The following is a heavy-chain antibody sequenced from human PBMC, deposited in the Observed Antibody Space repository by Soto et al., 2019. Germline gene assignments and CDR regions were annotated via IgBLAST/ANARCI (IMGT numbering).Heavy chain of an antibody. CDR1: GFSFNSYA. CDR2: ISARGGSS. J-gene: IGHJ4*02. Sequence: EVHLLEAGGGLVHPGGSLRLSCAASGFSFNSYAMVCVRQAPGKGLEWVSVISARGGSSYFADSVKGRFNISRDNSKNVLSLEMNSLRAEDTAIYFCAKGSIEYSASVDNWGQVPLVLVS. D-gene: IGHD5-12*01. V-gene: IGHV3-23*01. CDR3: AKGSIEYSASVDN.